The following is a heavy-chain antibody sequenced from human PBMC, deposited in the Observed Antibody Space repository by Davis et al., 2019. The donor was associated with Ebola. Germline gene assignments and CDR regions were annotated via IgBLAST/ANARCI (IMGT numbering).Heavy chain of an antibody. V-gene: IGHV4-39*07. Sequence: SETLSLTCTVSGGSISSSSYYWGWIRQPPGKGLEWIGSIYYSGSTYYNPSLKSRVTISVDKSKNQFSLKLSSVTAADTAVYYCARDHGGYSGSSLYDYWGQGTLVTVSS. J-gene: IGHJ4*02. D-gene: IGHD1-26*01. CDR2: IYYSGST. CDR1: GGSISSSSYY. CDR3: ARDHGGYSGSSLYDY.